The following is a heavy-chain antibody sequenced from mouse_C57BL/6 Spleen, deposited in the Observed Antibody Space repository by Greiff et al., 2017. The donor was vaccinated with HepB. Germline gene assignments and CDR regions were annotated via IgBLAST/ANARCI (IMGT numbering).Heavy chain of an antibody. Sequence: QVQLQQSGAELVRPGASVTLSCKASGYTFTDYEMHWVKQTPVHGLEWIGAIDPETGGTAYNQKFKGKAILTADKSSSTAYMELRSLTSEDSAVYYCTGERRYYGSRAMDYWGQGTSVTVSS. J-gene: IGHJ4*01. D-gene: IGHD1-1*01. CDR1: GYTFTDYE. V-gene: IGHV1-15*01. CDR2: IDPETGGT. CDR3: TGERRYYGSRAMDY.